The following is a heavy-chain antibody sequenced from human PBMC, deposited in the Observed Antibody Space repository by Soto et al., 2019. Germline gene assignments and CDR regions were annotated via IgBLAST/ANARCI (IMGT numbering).Heavy chain of an antibody. Sequence: EVQLVESGGDLVQPGGSLRLSCAASGFTFSRYEMNWVRQAPGKGLEWISYISTSGSTIYYADSVKGRFTISRDNAKNALYLQMNNLRAEDTAVYYCARELAAAGSFDYWGQGTLVTVSS. D-gene: IGHD6-13*01. CDR2: ISTSGSTI. V-gene: IGHV3-48*03. CDR1: GFTFSRYE. CDR3: ARELAAAGSFDY. J-gene: IGHJ4*02.